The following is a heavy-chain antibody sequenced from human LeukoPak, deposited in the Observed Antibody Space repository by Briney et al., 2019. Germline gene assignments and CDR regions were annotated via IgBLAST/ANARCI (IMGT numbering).Heavy chain of an antibody. Sequence: SVKVSCKASGGTVISYAISWVRQAPGQGLEWMGGIIPIFGTANYAQKFQGRVTITADESTSTAYMELSSLRSEDTAVYYCARDPPDGSGSYESSPWGQGTLVTVSS. J-gene: IGHJ4*02. V-gene: IGHV1-69*13. CDR2: IIPIFGTA. D-gene: IGHD3-10*01. CDR1: GGTVISYA. CDR3: ARDPPDGSGSYESSP.